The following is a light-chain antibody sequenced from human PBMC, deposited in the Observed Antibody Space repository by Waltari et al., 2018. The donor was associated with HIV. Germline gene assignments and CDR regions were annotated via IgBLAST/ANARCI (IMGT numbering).Light chain of an antibody. CDR2: EDN. J-gene: IGLJ2*01. V-gene: IGLV2-14*01. CDR1: SSDIGPYNH. Sequence: QSALTQPASMSGSPGQSIPISCPGTSSDIGPYNHVSWYQQHPGQVPKLIICEDNKRPSDTSSRFSGSKSGDTAFLTISGLQAEDEADYYCCSYTTSNTLVFGGGTKLTVL. CDR3: CSYTTSNTLV.